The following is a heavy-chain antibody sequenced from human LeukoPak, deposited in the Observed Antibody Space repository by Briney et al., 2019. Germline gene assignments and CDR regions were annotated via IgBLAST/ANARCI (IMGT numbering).Heavy chain of an antibody. CDR3: ARDQQWLGFHDY. D-gene: IGHD6-19*01. CDR2: INPNSGGT. V-gene: IGHV1-2*02. J-gene: IGHJ4*02. Sequence: ASVKVSCKASGYTFTGYYMHWVRQAPGQGLEWMGWINPNSGGTNYAQKFQCRVTMTRDTSISTAYMELSRLRSDDTAVYYCARDQQWLGFHDYWGQGTLVTVSS. CDR1: GYTFTGYY.